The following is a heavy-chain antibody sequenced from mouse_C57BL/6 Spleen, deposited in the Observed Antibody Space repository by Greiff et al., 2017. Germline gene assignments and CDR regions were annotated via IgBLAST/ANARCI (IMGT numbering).Heavy chain of an antibody. CDR1: GFNIKDYY. Sequence: VQLQQSGAELVKPGASVKLSCTASGFNIKDYYMHWVKQRTEQGLEWIGRIDPEDGDTKYAPKFQGKATLTADTSSNTAYLQLSSLTSADTAVXYCAKPTMVTNFDYWGQGTTLTVSS. J-gene: IGHJ2*01. V-gene: IGHV14-2*01. CDR3: AKPTMVTNFDY. D-gene: IGHD2-9*01. CDR2: IDPEDGDT.